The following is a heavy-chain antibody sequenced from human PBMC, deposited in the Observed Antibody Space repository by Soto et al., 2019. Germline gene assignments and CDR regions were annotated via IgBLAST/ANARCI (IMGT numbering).Heavy chain of an antibody. CDR2: IYWDDDK. D-gene: IGHD3-16*01. CDR1: GFSLSSSGVG. J-gene: IGHJ4*02. V-gene: IGHV2-5*02. Sequence: QITLKESGPSLVKPTETLTLTCTFSGFSLSSSGVGVAWIRQPPGKPLEWLALIYWDDDKYTSPSLKSRLTSTKDTSKNQAVLPRTRGVPVDTATYSSVHLLTGGRLDSCGQRTLGTVSS. CDR3: VHLLTGGRLDS.